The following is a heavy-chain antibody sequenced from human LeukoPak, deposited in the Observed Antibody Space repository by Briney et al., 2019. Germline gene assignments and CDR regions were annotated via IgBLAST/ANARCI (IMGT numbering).Heavy chain of an antibody. CDR1: GYTFTSYY. CDR3: ARGGANDYSNYNWFDP. V-gene: IGHV1-46*04. Sequence: GASVKVSCKASGYTFTSYYMRWVRQAPGQGLEWMGIINPSGGSTSYAQTLQGRVTMARDMSTSTVDMELSSLRSEDTAVYYCARGGANDYSNYNWFDPWGQGTLVTVSS. CDR2: INPSGGST. D-gene: IGHD4-11*01. J-gene: IGHJ5*02.